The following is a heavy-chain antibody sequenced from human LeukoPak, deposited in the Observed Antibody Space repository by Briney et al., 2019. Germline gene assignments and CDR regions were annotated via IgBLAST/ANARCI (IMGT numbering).Heavy chain of an antibody. CDR3: AKDVNAYCSGDCSDY. Sequence: QAGGSLRLSCAASGFTFSSYGMHWVRQAPGKGLEWVAFIRYDGSNKYYADSVKGRFTISRDNSKNMVSLEMNSLRTEDTAVYYCAKDVNAYCSGDCSDYWGQGTLVTVSS. D-gene: IGHD2-21*01. CDR1: GFTFSSYG. V-gene: IGHV3-30*02. CDR2: IRYDGSNK. J-gene: IGHJ4*02.